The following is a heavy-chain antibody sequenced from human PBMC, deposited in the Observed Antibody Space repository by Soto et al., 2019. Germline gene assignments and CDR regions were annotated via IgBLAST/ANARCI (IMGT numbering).Heavy chain of an antibody. Sequence: QVQLVQSGAEVKKPGSSVKVSCKASRGTFSSYTISWVRQAPGQGLEWMGRIIPILGIANYAQKFQGRVTITADKSTSTAYMELSSLRSEDTAVYYCARLRDSDGMDVWGQGTTVTVSS. CDR2: IIPILGIA. CDR3: ARLRDSDGMDV. D-gene: IGHD1-26*01. V-gene: IGHV1-69*02. CDR1: RGTFSSYT. J-gene: IGHJ6*02.